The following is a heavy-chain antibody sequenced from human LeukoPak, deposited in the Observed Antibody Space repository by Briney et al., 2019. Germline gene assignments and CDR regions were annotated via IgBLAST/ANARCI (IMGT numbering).Heavy chain of an antibody. D-gene: IGHD6-6*01. CDR2: IIPIFGTA. J-gene: IGHJ6*02. V-gene: IGHV1-69*13. CDR3: ASSIAAPTGFDYYGMDV. CDR1: GGTFSSYA. Sequence: SVKVSCKASGGTFSSYAISWVRQAPGQGLEWMGGIIPIFGTANYAQKFQGRVTITADESTSTAYMELSSLRSEDTAVYYCASSIAAPTGFDYYGMDVWGQGTTVTVSS.